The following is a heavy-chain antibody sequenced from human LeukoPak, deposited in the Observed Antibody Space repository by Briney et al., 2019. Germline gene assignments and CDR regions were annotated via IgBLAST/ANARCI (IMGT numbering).Heavy chain of an antibody. CDR2: IGTAGDT. Sequence: PGGSLRLSCGASRFTFSNYWMSWVRQATGKGLEWVSAIGTAGDTYYPGSVKGRFTISRENAKNSLYLQMNSLRAEDTAVYYCARGGLLSDAFDIWGQGTMVTVSS. CDR1: RFTFSNYW. D-gene: IGHD2-15*01. J-gene: IGHJ3*02. V-gene: IGHV3-13*01. CDR3: ARGGLLSDAFDI.